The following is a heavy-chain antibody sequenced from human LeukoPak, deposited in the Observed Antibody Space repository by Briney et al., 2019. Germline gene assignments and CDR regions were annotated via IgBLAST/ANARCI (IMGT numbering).Heavy chain of an antibody. CDR3: ARDSGCNSDAFDI. V-gene: IGHV4-30-2*01. CDR2: IYHSGST. CDR1: GGSISSGGYS. J-gene: IGHJ3*02. D-gene: IGHD5-24*01. Sequence: SETLSLTCAVSGGSISSGGYSWSWIRQPPGKGLEWIGYIYHSGSTYYNPSLKSRVTISVDRSKNQFSLKLSSVTAADTAVYYCARDSGCNSDAFDIWGQGTMVTVSS.